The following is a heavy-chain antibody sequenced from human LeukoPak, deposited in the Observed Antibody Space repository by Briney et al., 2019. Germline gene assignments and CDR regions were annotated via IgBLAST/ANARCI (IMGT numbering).Heavy chain of an antibody. CDR2: IYSGGGT. J-gene: IGHJ4*02. CDR3: ARDSSGPLY. CDR1: GFTVSNNY. V-gene: IGHV3-66*01. Sequence: GGSLRLSCAASGFTVSNNYMSWVRQAPGKGLEWVSVIYSGGGTYYPDSGKGRFTISRDNSKNTLYLQMNSLRAEDTDVYYCARDSSGPLYWGQGTLVTVSS. D-gene: IGHD6-19*01.